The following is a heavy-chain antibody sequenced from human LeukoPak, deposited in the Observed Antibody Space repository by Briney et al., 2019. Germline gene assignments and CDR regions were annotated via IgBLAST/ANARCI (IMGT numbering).Heavy chain of an antibody. V-gene: IGHV4-59*08. Sequence: SETLSLTCIVSGGAISSDLWSWIRQPPGKGLEWIGYIYYSGSTNYNPSLKSRVTISLDPSKKQFSVNLSSVTAADTAVYYCAIHSKKGVSSDPYRPFDHWGQGTLVTVSS. CDR2: IYYSGST. D-gene: IGHD6-25*01. CDR1: GGAISSDL. CDR3: AIHSKKGVSSDPYRPFDH. J-gene: IGHJ4*02.